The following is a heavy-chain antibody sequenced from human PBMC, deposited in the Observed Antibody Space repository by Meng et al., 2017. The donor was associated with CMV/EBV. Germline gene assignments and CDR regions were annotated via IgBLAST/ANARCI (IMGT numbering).Heavy chain of an antibody. CDR3: TYEWDV. D-gene: IGHD3-16*01. CDR2: IRSKAYGGTT. CDR1: GFTFGDYA. J-gene: IGHJ6*02. V-gene: IGHV3-49*04. Sequence: GESPKISCTASGFTFGDYAMSWVRQAPGKGLEWVGFIRSKAYGGTTEYAESVKGRFTISRDDSKSIAYLQMNSLKTEDTAVYYCTYEWDVWGQGTTVTVSS.